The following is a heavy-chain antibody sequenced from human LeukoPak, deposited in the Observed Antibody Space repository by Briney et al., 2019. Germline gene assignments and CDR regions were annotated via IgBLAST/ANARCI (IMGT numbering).Heavy chain of an antibody. D-gene: IGHD3-9*01. CDR1: GFTFSNYA. V-gene: IGHV3-30-3*01. J-gene: IGHJ3*02. CDR2: ISYDGSNK. CDR3: ARDLFSETGDGFDM. Sequence: GGSLRLSCAASGFTFSNYAMHWVRQAPGKGLEWVAVISYDGSNKYYADSVKGRFTISRDNSKNTLYLQMNSLRAEDTAVYYCARDLFSETGDGFDMWGQGTMVTVSS.